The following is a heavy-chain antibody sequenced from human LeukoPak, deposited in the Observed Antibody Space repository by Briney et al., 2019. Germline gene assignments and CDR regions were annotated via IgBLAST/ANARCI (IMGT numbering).Heavy chain of an antibody. D-gene: IGHD3-22*01. J-gene: IGHJ4*02. CDR1: GYTFTSYE. CDR3: AKGLGSYDSSELTWPMISF. V-gene: IGHV1-8*01. Sequence: ASVKVSCKASGYTFTSYEINWVRQATGQGLEWMGWMNPNSGDTALAQKFQGRITMTRSTSISTAYMELSSLRSEDTAVYYCAKGLGSYDSSELTWPMISFWGQGTLVTVSS. CDR2: MNPNSGDT.